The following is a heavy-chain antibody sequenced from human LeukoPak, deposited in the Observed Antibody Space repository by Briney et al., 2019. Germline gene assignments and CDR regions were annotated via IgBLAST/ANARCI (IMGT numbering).Heavy chain of an antibody. CDR1: GGSFSGYY. Sequence: PSETLSLTCAVYGGSFSGYYWSWIRQPPGKGLEWIGEINHSGSTNYNPSLKSRVTISVDTSKNQFSLKLSSVTAADTAVYYCARLRYCTNGVCPWGQGALVTVS. CDR3: ARLRYCTNGVCP. D-gene: IGHD2-8*01. V-gene: IGHV4-34*01. CDR2: INHSGST. J-gene: IGHJ5*02.